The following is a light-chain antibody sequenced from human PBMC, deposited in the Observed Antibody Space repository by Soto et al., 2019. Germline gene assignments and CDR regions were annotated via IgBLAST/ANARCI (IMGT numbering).Light chain of an antibody. Sequence: DSQMTQSPSTLSASVGDRVTITCRASQSISSWLAWYQQKPGKAPKLLIYDASSLESGVPSRFSGSGSGTEFTLTISSLQPDDFATYYCQQYNSYSLVTFGQGTKVDIK. CDR2: DAS. V-gene: IGKV1-5*01. CDR3: QQYNSYSLVT. J-gene: IGKJ1*01. CDR1: QSISSW.